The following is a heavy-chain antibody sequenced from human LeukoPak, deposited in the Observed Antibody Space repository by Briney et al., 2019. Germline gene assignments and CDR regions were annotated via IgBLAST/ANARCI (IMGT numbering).Heavy chain of an antibody. Sequence: GASVKVSCKASGGTFSSYTISWVRQAPGQGLEWMGGIIPIFGTANYAQKFQGRVTITADESTSTAYMELSSLRSEDTAVYYCARAYYYEGGALDYWGQGTLVTVSS. V-gene: IGHV1-69*13. CDR2: IIPIFGTA. CDR3: ARAYYYEGGALDY. CDR1: GGTFSSYT. J-gene: IGHJ4*02. D-gene: IGHD3-22*01.